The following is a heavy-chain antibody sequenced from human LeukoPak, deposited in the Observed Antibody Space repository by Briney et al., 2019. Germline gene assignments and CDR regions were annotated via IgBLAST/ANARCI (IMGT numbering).Heavy chain of an antibody. V-gene: IGHV4-31*03. Sequence: SQTLSLTCTVSGGSISSGGYYWSWIRQHPGKGLEWIVYIYYSGSTFYNPSLKSRITIPVDTSKNQFSLKLNSVTAADTAVYYCAREGGYCGGDCYSDYWGQGTLVTVSS. D-gene: IGHD2-21*02. CDR3: AREGGYCGGDCYSDY. CDR2: IYYSGST. J-gene: IGHJ4*02. CDR1: GGSISSGGYY.